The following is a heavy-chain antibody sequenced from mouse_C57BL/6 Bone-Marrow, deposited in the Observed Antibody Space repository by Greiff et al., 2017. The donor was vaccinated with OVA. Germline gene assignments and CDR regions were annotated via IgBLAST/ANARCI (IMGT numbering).Heavy chain of an antibody. CDR3: ARRGGFITTVVASHYFDY. J-gene: IGHJ2*01. CDR1: GYTFTSYG. CDR2: IYPRSGNT. Sequence: VQLQQSGAELARPGASVKLSCKASGYTFTSYGISWVKQRTGQGLEWIGEIYPRSGNTYYNEKFKGKATLTADKSSSTAYMEFRSLTSEDSAVYFCARRGGFITTVVASHYFDYWGQGTTLTVSS. V-gene: IGHV1-81*01. D-gene: IGHD1-1*01.